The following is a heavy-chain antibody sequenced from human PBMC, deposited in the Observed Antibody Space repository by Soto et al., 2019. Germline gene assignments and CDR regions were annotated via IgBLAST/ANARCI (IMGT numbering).Heavy chain of an antibody. CDR1: GYSFTTYW. D-gene: IGHD4-4*01. V-gene: IGHV5-51*01. CDR3: ARHEQFYYYFCCMDV. CDR2: INPGDSDI. J-gene: IGHJ6*02. Sequence: PGESLKISCKASGYSFTTYWIAWVRQMPGKGLEWMGIINPGDSDIRYSPSFQGQVTISADNSISTAYLQWSSLKASDTAMYYCARHEQFYYYFCCMDVWGQGTAVTVSS.